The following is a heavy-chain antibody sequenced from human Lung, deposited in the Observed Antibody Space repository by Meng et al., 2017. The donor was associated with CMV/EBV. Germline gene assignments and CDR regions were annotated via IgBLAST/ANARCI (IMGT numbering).Heavy chain of an antibody. D-gene: IGHD3-10*01. J-gene: IGHJ4*02. CDR1: A. Sequence: AFHWGRQAPGKGLEWVSVVGYDGRNELYADSVKGRFTISRDNPKNTLYLQMNNLRVEDTALYFCVRDVSAFGEAVTYYFDFWGPGTLVTVSS. CDR3: VRDVSAFGEAVTYYFDF. V-gene: IGHV3-33*01. CDR2: VGYDGRNE.